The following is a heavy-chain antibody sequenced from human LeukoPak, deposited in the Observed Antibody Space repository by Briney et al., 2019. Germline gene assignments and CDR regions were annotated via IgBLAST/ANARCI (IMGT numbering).Heavy chain of an antibody. CDR2: NYPGDSDT. CDR1: GYSFTSYW. Sequence: GESLKISCKGSGYSFTSYWIGWVRQMPGKGLEWMGINYPGDSDTRYSPSFQGQVTISADKSITTAYLQWSSLKASDTAMYYCARQDYGDYEGFYYYYGMDVWGQGTTVTVSS. D-gene: IGHD4-17*01. J-gene: IGHJ6*02. V-gene: IGHV5-51*01. CDR3: ARQDYGDYEGFYYYYGMDV.